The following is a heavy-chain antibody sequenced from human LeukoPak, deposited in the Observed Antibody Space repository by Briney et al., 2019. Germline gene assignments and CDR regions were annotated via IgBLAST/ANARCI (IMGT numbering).Heavy chain of an antibody. V-gene: IGHV4-39*02. CDR1: GDSISSTTYY. D-gene: IGHD5-24*01. CDR3: ARELRDGCNGEIGY. Sequence: PSETLSLTCAVSGDSISSTTYYWDWIRQPPGKGLEWIGSIHHSGRSYYNSSLRSRVTISIDTSKNQLSLNLNSVTAADTAVYYCARELRDGCNGEIGYWGQGTLVTVSS. CDR2: IHHSGRS. J-gene: IGHJ4*02.